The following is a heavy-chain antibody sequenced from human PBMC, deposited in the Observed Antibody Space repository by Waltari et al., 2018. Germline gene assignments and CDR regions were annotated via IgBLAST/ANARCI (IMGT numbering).Heavy chain of an antibody. V-gene: IGHV3-7*01. D-gene: IGHD6-19*01. CDR2: IKQDGSES. Sequence: EVQLVESGGGLVQPGGSLRLSCTASGFTFSNASRVWVRQATGKGLEWVATIKQDGSESYYVDSVKGRFTFSRDNAKNSLYLQMNSLRAEDTAVYYCARPYSSGWYINFDYWGQGTLVTVSS. CDR3: ARPYSSGWYINFDY. CDR1: GFTFSNAS. J-gene: IGHJ4*02.